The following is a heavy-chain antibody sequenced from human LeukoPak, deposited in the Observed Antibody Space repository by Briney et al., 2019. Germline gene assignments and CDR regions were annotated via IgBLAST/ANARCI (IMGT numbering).Heavy chain of an antibody. CDR3: VRDLHWGGFDV. D-gene: IGHD7-27*01. J-gene: IGHJ3*01. CDR2: ISPSGDIT. CDR1: GFTFSTYG. V-gene: IGHV3-23*01. Sequence: SGGSLRLSCAASGFTFSTYGMNWVRQAPGKGLEWASGISPSGDITYYADSVMGRFSISRDNPKSTVSLQMSSLRAEDTALYYCVRDLHWGGFDVWGQGTMVTVSS.